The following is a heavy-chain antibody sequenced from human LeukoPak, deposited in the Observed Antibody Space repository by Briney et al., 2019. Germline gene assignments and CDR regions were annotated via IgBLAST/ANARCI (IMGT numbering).Heavy chain of an antibody. V-gene: IGHV4-39*01. CDR3: ARRAHYYDSSGENWFDP. D-gene: IGHD3-22*01. CDR2: IYYSGST. J-gene: IGHJ5*02. CDR1: GGSISSSSYY. Sequence: ASETLSLTCTVSGGSISSSSYYWGWIRQPPGKGLEWIGSIYYSGSTYYNPSLKSRVTISVDTSKNQFSLKLSSVTAADTAVYYCARRAHYYDSSGENWFDPWGQGTLVTVSS.